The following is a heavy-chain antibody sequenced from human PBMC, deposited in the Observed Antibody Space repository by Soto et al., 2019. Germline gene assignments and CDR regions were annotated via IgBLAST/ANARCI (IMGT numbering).Heavy chain of an antibody. Sequence: PGGSLRLSCAASGFTFDDYTMHWVRQAPGKGLEWVSLISWDGGSTYYADSVKGRFTISRDNSKNSLYLQMNSLRTEDTALYYCAKNPSTAAEDYYGMDVWGQGTTVTV. CDR3: AKNPSTAAEDYYGMDV. V-gene: IGHV3-43*01. J-gene: IGHJ6*02. CDR2: ISWDGGST. CDR1: GFTFDDYT. D-gene: IGHD6-13*01.